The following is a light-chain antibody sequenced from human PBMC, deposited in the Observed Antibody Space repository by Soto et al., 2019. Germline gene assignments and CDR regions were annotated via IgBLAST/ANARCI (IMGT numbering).Light chain of an antibody. CDR2: DVS. CDR3: GSYTTGYLWQQV. J-gene: IGLJ1*01. V-gene: IGLV2-14*03. CDR1: SSEVGGYNY. Sequence: QSVLTQPASVSGSPGQSINISFTGTSSEVGGYNYVSWYQHHPGKAPKLIIYDVSNRASGVSNLCSGSESGNSASLTISGLQPEYEADYYCGSYTTGYLWQQVFGTGTKVT.